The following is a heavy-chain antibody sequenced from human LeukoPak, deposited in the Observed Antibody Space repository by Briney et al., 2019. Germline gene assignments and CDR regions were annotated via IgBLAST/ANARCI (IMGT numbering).Heavy chain of an antibody. CDR2: IYTSGST. J-gene: IGHJ4*02. D-gene: IGHD4-17*01. Sequence: SETLSLTCTVSGGSISSGSYYWSWIRQPAGKGLEWIGRIYTSGSTNYNASLKSRVTISVDTSKNQFSLKLSSVTAADTAVYYCARGNYGDPIDYWGQGTLVTVSS. CDR3: ARGNYGDPIDY. V-gene: IGHV4-61*02. CDR1: GGSISSGSYY.